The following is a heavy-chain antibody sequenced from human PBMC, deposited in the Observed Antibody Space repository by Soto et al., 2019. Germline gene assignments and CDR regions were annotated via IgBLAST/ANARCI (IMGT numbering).Heavy chain of an antibody. CDR3: TRGGNRAGHPPDY. Sequence: QVQLVQSGAEVKKPGSSVKVSCKASGGTFSTYTFSWVRQAPGQGLEWMGGIVPILAMPNYAQKFQGRVTISADKSTSTAYVELSSLRSDDTAVYYCTRGGNRAGHPPDYWGQGTLVTVSS. CDR2: IVPILAMP. V-gene: IGHV1-69*02. J-gene: IGHJ4*02. CDR1: GGTFSTYT. D-gene: IGHD3-16*01.